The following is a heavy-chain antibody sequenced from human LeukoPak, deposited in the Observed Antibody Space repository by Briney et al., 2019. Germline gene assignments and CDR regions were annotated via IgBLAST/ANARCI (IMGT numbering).Heavy chain of an antibody. CDR2: INHSGST. CDR1: GGSFSGYY. D-gene: IGHD3-3*01. V-gene: IGHV4-34*01. Sequence: SETLSLTCAVYGGSFSGYYWSWIRQPPGKGLEWIGEINHSGSTNYNPSLKSRVTISVDTSKNQFSLKLSSVTAADTAVYYCARDRAIFGVAKYYFDYWGQGTLVTVSS. J-gene: IGHJ4*02. CDR3: ARDRAIFGVAKYYFDY.